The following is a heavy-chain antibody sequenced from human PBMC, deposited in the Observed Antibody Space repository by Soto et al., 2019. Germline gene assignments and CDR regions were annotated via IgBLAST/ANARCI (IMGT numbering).Heavy chain of an antibody. CDR3: ARVLCFSAICYTGSRPFFDY. V-gene: IGHV1-69*06. D-gene: IGHD2-2*02. CDR1: GGTFSSYA. CDR2: IIPIFGTA. J-gene: IGHJ4*02. Sequence: SVKVSCKASGGTFSSYAISWVRQAPGQGLEWMGGIIPIFGTANYAQKFQGRVTITADKSTSTAYMELSSLRSEDTAVYYCARVLCFSAICYTGSRPFFDYWGQGALVTVSS.